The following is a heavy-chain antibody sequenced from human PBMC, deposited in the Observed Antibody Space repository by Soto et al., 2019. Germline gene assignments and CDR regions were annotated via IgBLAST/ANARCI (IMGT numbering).Heavy chain of an antibody. CDR3: ARGYYDSSGYHFDY. V-gene: IGHV4-31*03. CDR2: IYYSGST. D-gene: IGHD3-22*01. CDR1: GGSISSGGYY. Sequence: SETLSLTCTVSGGSISSGGYYWSWIRQHPGKGLEWIGYIYYSGSTYYNPSLKSRVTISVDTSKNQFSLKLSSVTAADTAVYYCARGYYDSSGYHFDYWGQGTLVTVSS. J-gene: IGHJ4*02.